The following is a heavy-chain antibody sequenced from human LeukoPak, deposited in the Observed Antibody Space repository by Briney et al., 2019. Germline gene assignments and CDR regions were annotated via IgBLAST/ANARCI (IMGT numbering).Heavy chain of an antibody. V-gene: IGHV4-34*01. J-gene: IGHJ4*02. CDR3: ARGGNWDFDY. CDR1: GGSFSGYY. D-gene: IGHD7-27*01. Sequence: SETLSFTCAVYGGSFSGYYWSWIRQPPGKGLEWIGEINHSGSTNYNPSLKSRVTISVDTSKNQFSLKLSSVTAADTAVYYCARGGNWDFDYWGQGVLVIVSS. CDR2: INHSGST.